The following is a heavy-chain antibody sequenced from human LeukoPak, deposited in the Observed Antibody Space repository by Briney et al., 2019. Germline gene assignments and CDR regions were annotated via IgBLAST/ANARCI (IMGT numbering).Heavy chain of an antibody. CDR3: AKDLRLDTSLDY. D-gene: IGHD6-19*01. Sequence: GGSLRLSCAASGFTFSSYAMSWVRQAPGKGLEWVSAISGSGGSTYYADSVKGRFTITRDNSKNTLYLQMNSLRAEDTAVYYCAKDLRLDTSLDYWGQGTLVTVSS. CDR2: ISGSGGST. CDR1: GFTFSSYA. J-gene: IGHJ4*02. V-gene: IGHV3-23*01.